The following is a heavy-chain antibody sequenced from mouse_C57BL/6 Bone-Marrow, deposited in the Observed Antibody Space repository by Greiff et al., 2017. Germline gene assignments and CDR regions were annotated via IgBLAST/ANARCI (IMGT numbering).Heavy chain of an antibody. CDR3: ARYTTVLGDWYFDV. CDR2: IRNKANGYTT. CDR1: GFTFTDYY. D-gene: IGHD1-1*01. Sequence: EVQLVESGGGLVQPGGSLSLSCAASGFTFTDYYMSWVRQPPGKALEWLGFIRNKANGYTTEYSASVKGRFTISRDNSQSILYLQMNALRAEDSATYYCARYTTVLGDWYFDVWGTGTTVTVSS. J-gene: IGHJ1*03. V-gene: IGHV7-3*01.